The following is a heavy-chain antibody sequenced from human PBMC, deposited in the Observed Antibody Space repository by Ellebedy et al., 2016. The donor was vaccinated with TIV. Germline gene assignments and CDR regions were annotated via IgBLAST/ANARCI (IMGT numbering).Heavy chain of an antibody. CDR1: GFTFSSYA. V-gene: IGHV3-30-3*01. CDR3: ARESMIVVVIMSDFDY. J-gene: IGHJ4*02. CDR2: ISYDGSNK. D-gene: IGHD3-22*01. Sequence: GGSLRLSCAASGFTFSSYAMHWVRKAPGKGREWVAVISYDGSNKYYADSVKGRFTISRDNSKNTRYLQMNSLIAEDTAVYYGARESMIVVVIMSDFDYWGQGTLVTVSS.